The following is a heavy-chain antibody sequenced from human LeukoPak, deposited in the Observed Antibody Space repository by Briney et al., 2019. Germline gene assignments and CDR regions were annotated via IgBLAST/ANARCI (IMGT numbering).Heavy chain of an antibody. Sequence: PGGSLRLSCAASTFTFSIYEMNWVRQAPGKGLEWVSYISSSGSTIYYADSVQGRFTISRDNAKNSLYLQMNSLRAEDTAVYYCARETDSTLFDYWGQGTLVTVSS. CDR2: ISSSGSTI. V-gene: IGHV3-48*03. J-gene: IGHJ4*02. D-gene: IGHD2-2*01. CDR1: TFTFSIYE. CDR3: ARETDSTLFDY.